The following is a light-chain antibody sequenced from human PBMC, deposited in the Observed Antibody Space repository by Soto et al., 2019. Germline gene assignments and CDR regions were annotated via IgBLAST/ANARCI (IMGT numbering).Light chain of an antibody. J-gene: IGLJ1*01. CDR1: RSDVGGYKYVGYNY. Sequence: QSLLTQPPSPSGSPGQSGTISCTGTRSDVGGYKYVGYNYVSWYQQHPGKAPKPMIYEDTKRPSGVPDRFSGSKSGNTASLTVSGLQAEDEADYYCTSYAGSNIYVFGPGKKVTVL. CDR2: EDT. V-gene: IGLV2-8*01. CDR3: TSYAGSNIYV.